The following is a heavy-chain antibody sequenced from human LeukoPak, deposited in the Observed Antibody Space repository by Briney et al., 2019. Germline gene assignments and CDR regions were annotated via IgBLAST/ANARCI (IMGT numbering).Heavy chain of an antibody. Sequence: SGTLSLTCAVSGGSISSSNWWGWVRQPPGKGLEWIGEIYHSGSTNYNPSLKSRVTISVDKSKNQFSLKLSSVTAADTAVYYCARKGSGSYRNWFDPWGQGTLVTVSS. J-gene: IGHJ5*02. V-gene: IGHV4-4*02. CDR3: ARKGSGSYRNWFDP. CDR1: GGSISSSNW. D-gene: IGHD3-10*01. CDR2: IYHSGST.